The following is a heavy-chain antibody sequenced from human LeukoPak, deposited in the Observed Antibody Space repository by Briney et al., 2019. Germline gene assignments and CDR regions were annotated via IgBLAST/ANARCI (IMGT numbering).Heavy chain of an antibody. V-gene: IGHV3-15*01. D-gene: IGHD1-26*01. Sequence: PGGSLRLSCAASGFTFSNAWMSWVRQAPGKGLEWVGRIKSKTDGGITDYAAPVKGRFTISRDDSKNTLYLQMNSLKTEDTAVYYCTTDLLSPDYWGQGTLVTVSS. J-gene: IGHJ4*02. CDR3: TTDLLSPDY. CDR1: GFTFSNAW. CDR2: IKSKTDGGIT.